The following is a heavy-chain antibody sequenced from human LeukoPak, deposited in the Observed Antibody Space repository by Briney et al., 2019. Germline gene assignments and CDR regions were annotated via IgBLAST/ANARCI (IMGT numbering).Heavy chain of an antibody. CDR1: GGSISSSSYY. D-gene: IGHD3-9*01. J-gene: IGHJ3*02. CDR2: IYYSGST. V-gene: IGHV4-39*01. CDR3: ALIDYDILTGYWVPDAFDI. Sequence: PSETLSLTCTVSGGSISSSSYYWGWIRQPPGKGLEWIGGIYYSGSTYYNPSLKSRVTISVDTSKNQFSLKLSSVTAADTAVYYCALIDYDILTGYWVPDAFDIWGQGTMVTVSS.